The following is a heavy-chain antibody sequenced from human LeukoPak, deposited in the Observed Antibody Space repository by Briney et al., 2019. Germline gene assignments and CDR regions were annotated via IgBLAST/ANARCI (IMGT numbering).Heavy chain of an antibody. CDR1: GFTFTDYF. Sequence: GGSLRLSCAASGFTFTDYFTSWIRQSPGKGLEWISYISGTGNTIYYADSVKGRLTIARDNAKNSLYLQMNSLRAEDTAVYYCARRSYCGGDCYGSDAFDIWGQGTMVTVSS. CDR3: ARRSYCGGDCYGSDAFDI. CDR2: ISGTGNTI. J-gene: IGHJ3*02. D-gene: IGHD2-21*02. V-gene: IGHV3-11*04.